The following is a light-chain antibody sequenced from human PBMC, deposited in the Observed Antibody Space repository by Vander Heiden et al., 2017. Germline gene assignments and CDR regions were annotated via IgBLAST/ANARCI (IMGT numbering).Light chain of an antibody. Sequence: SYELIHAPSVSASPGQTARLHCSGDKLEDRKVSCYQQRSGRPPPLLIDEDTMGPSGMRYRFSASNSGTTATLTVSGTQPLDEADYYWQAADTTTVTFGGGTKLTVL. CDR3: QAADTTTVT. CDR1: KLEDRK. V-gene: IGLV3-1*01. CDR2: EDT. J-gene: IGLJ2*01.